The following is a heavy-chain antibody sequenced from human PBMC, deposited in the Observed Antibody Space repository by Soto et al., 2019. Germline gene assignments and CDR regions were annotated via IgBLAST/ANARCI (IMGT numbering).Heavy chain of an antibody. J-gene: IGHJ2*01. Sequence: EVQLVESGGGLVQPGGSLILSCAASGFNFNTYWMKWVRQAPGKGLEWVANIKQDGSEKYYVDSVKGRITISRDNAKNSMYLQMSSLRAEDTAVYYCARGGWGRYFALWGSGTLVTVSS. CDR1: GFNFNTYW. CDR2: IKQDGSEK. CDR3: ARGGWGRYFAL. V-gene: IGHV3-7*05. D-gene: IGHD2-21*02.